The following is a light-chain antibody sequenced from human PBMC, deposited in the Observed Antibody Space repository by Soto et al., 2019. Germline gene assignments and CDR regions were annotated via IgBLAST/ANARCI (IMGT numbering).Light chain of an antibody. CDR2: GAS. Sequence: EIVLTQSPGTLSLSPGEIATSSCRASQSVSSSYLAWYQQKPGQAPRLLIYGASSRATGIPDRFSGSGSGTDFTLTISRLEPEDFAVYYCQQYGISPYTFGQGTKLEI. CDR1: QSVSSSY. J-gene: IGKJ2*01. CDR3: QQYGISPYT. V-gene: IGKV3-20*01.